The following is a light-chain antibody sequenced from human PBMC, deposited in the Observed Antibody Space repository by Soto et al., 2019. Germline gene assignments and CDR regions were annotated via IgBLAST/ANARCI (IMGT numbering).Light chain of an antibody. Sequence: QSVLTQPRSVSGSPGQSVTLSCTGTSSDVGGYHYVSWYQHHPGKAPKIISYDVNKRPSGVPDRFSGSKSGNTASLTISGLQTEDEADYYCCSYAGSYTLVFGGGTKVTVL. V-gene: IGLV2-11*01. CDR1: SSDVGGYHY. CDR3: CSYAGSYTLV. CDR2: DVN. J-gene: IGLJ2*01.